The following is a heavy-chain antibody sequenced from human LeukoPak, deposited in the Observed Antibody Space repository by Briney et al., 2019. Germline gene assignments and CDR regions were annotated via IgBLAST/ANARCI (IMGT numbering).Heavy chain of an antibody. CDR2: ISGSGGST. V-gene: IGHV3-23*01. CDR1: GFTFSSYA. J-gene: IGHJ6*03. Sequence: TGGSLRLSCAASGFTFSSYAMSWVRQAPGKGLEWVSAISGSGGSTYYADSVKGRFTISRDNSKNTLYLQMNSLRAEDTAVYYCAKDLLVKRPMSGYYYYMDVWGKGTTVTVSS. D-gene: IGHD1-1*01. CDR3: AKDLLVKRPMSGYYYYMDV.